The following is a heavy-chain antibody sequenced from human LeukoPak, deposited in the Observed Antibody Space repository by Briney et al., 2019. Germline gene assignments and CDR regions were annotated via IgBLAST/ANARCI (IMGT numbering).Heavy chain of an antibody. Sequence: GASVKVSCTASGGTFSSYAISWVRQAPGQGLEWMGGIIPIFGTANYAQKFQGRVTITTDESTSTAYMELSSLRSEDTAVYYCAFAFGVWNWFDPWGQGTLVTVSS. V-gene: IGHV1-69*05. CDR1: GGTFSSYA. CDR2: IIPIFGTA. J-gene: IGHJ5*02. CDR3: AFAFGVWNWFDP. D-gene: IGHD3-3*01.